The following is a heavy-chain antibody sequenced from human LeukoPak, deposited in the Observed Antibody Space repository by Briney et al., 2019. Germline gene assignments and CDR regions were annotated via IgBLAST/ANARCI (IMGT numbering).Heavy chain of an antibody. V-gene: IGHV3-30*04. D-gene: IGHD5-12*01. CDR3: AREPTYSGNDY. J-gene: IGHJ4*02. CDR2: ISYDGSNK. CDR1: GFTFSSYA. Sequence: GGSLRLSCAASGFTFSSYAMHWVRQAPGKGLEWVAVISYDGSNKYYADSVKGRFTISRDNSKNTLYLQMNSLRAEDTAVYYCAREPTYSGNDYWGQGTLVTDSS.